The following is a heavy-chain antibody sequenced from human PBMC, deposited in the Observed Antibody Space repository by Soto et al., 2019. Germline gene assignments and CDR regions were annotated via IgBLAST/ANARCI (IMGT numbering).Heavy chain of an antibody. V-gene: IGHV3-23*01. Sequence: EVQLLESGGGLVQPGGSLRLSCAASGFTFSRHVMSWVRQAPGKGLEWGSGISTGGGRTDYADSVKGRFTISRDNSKNTLHLHMKSLRAEDTAVYYCARSREIIASAGSFDYWGQGTLVTISS. D-gene: IGHD6-25*01. J-gene: IGHJ4*02. CDR1: GFTFSRHV. CDR2: ISTGGGRT. CDR3: ARSREIIASAGSFDY.